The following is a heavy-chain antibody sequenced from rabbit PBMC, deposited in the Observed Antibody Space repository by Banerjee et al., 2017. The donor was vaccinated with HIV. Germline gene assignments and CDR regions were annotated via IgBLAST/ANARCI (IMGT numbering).Heavy chain of an antibody. CDR2: ISTGGSA. V-gene: IGHV1S29*01. J-gene: IGHJ4*01. D-gene: IGHD6-1*01. CDR1: GFSLSSYA. CDR3: ARALGGRNGNAYGHNL. Sequence: QEQLKETGGGLVQPGGSLTLTCTASGFSLSSYAMGWVRQAPGKGLEYIGAISTGGSAYYASWVNGRFTISSDNAQNTVDLQMNSLTVVDRATYFCARALGGRNGNAYGHNLWGPGTLVTVS.